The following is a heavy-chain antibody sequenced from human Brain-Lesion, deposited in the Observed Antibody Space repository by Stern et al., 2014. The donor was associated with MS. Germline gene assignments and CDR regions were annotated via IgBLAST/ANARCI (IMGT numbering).Heavy chain of an antibody. CDR1: GYIFTGYY. Sequence: MQLVESGAEVKKPGASVKGSCKASGYIFTGYYIHWVRQAPGKGLEWMAWINPNTGGTKNAQKFQGRVPMSRHTSISTAYVELSSLTSDDTAVYYCARDQRGITIFGVVTDYYYLGMDVWGQGTTVTVSS. CDR3: ARDQRGITIFGVVTDYYYLGMDV. V-gene: IGHV1-2*02. D-gene: IGHD3-3*01. J-gene: IGHJ6*02. CDR2: INPNTGGT.